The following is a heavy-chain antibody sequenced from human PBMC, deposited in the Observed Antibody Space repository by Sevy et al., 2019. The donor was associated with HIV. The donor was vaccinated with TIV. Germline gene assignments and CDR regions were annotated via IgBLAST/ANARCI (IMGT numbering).Heavy chain of an antibody. CDR3: AKGAGGYSSSWYTHSWFDP. J-gene: IGHJ5*02. CDR2: ISGSGGST. CDR1: GFTFSSYA. Sequence: GGSLRLSCAASGFTFSSYAMSWVRQAPGKGLEWVSAISGSGGSTYYAASVKGRFTIVRDNSKNTLDLQMNSLRAEDTAVYYCAKGAGGYSSSWYTHSWFDPWGQGTLVTVSS. V-gene: IGHV3-23*01. D-gene: IGHD6-13*01.